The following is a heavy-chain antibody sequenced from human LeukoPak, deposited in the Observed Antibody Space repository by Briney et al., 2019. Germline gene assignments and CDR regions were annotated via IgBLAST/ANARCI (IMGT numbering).Heavy chain of an antibody. J-gene: IGHJ6*03. Sequence: GASVKVSCEASGYTFSSYDINWVRQATGQGLEWIGWMNPNSGKTGYAQKFQGRVTMTRNTSISTAYMELSSLRSEDTAVYYCARGPTQVVVLGYYYMDVWGKGTTVTVSS. D-gene: IGHD2-2*01. CDR1: GYTFSSYD. V-gene: IGHV1-8*01. CDR3: ARGPTQVVVLGYYYMDV. CDR2: MNPNSGKT.